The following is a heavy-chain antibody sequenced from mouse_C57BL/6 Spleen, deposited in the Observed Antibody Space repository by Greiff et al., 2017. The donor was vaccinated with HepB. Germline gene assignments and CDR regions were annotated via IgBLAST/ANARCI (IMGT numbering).Heavy chain of an antibody. CDR3: ARCPFYYYGSSYGYFDV. CDR1: GYTFTSYW. Sequence: QVQLQQPGAELVKPGASVKLSCKASGYTFTSYWMHWVKQRPGQGLEWIGMIHPNSGSTNYNEKFKSKATLTVDKSSSTAYMQLSSLTSEDSAVDYCARCPFYYYGSSYGYFDVWGTGTTVTVSS. D-gene: IGHD1-1*01. J-gene: IGHJ1*03. CDR2: IHPNSGST. V-gene: IGHV1-64*01.